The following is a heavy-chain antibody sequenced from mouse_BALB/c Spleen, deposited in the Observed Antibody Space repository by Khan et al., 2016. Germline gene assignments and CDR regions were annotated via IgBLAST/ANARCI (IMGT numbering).Heavy chain of an antibody. V-gene: IGHV3-2*02. J-gene: IGHJ3*01. CDR2: ISYSGST. CDR1: GYSITSDYA. D-gene: IGHD4-1*02. CDR3: AINGDEEDY. Sequence: EVQLQESGPGLVKPSQSLSLTCTVTGYSITSDYAWNWIRQFPGNKLEWMGYISYSGSTSYNPSLKSRISITRDTSKNQFFLQLNSVTTEDTATYYCAINGDEEDYGGQGTLVTVAA.